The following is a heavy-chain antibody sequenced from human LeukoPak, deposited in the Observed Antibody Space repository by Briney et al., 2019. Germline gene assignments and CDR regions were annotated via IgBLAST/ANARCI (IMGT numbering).Heavy chain of an antibody. J-gene: IGHJ6*03. CDR3: ASGYYMDV. Sequence: SETLSLTCTVSGGSISSYYWSWTRQPPGKGLEWIGYIYYSGSTNYNPSLKSRVTISVDTSKNQFSLKLSSVTAADTAVYYCASGYYMDVWGKGTTVTVSS. CDR1: GGSISSYY. V-gene: IGHV4-59*01. CDR2: IYYSGST.